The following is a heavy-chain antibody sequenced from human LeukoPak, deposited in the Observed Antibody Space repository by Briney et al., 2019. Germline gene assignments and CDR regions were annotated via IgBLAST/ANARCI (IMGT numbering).Heavy chain of an antibody. J-gene: IGHJ4*02. D-gene: IGHD3-3*01. V-gene: IGHV4-39*07. CDR1: GASISSSIYY. Sequence: SETLSLTCTVSGASISSSIYYWSWIRQPPGKGLEWIGTAYYTGATYYNPSLNRRVTISVDTSKNQFSLKLTSVTAADTAVYYCAGGESITIFGVVITEPYYFDYWGQGTLVTVSS. CDR2: AYYTGAT. CDR3: AGGESITIFGVVITEPYYFDY.